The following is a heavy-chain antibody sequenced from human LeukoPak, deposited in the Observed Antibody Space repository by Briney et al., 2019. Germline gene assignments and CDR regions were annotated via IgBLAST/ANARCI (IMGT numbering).Heavy chain of an antibody. D-gene: IGHD6-19*01. J-gene: IGHJ6*03. CDR3: ARVHSCGWYYHNYYYMHV. Sequence: ASVKVSCKASGYTFTSYHINWVRQAPGQGLEWMGWMNANSGKTDYAQKFQGRVTMTRDTSTSTAYMELRSLRSEDQAVYYCARVHSCGWYYHNYYYMHVGGKEPTVPVS. CDR1: GYTFTSYH. V-gene: IGHV1-8*01. CDR2: MNANSGKT.